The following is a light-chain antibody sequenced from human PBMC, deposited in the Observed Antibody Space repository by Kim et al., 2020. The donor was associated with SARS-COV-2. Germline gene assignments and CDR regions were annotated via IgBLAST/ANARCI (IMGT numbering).Light chain of an antibody. J-gene: IGLJ3*02. CDR2: QDT. CDR1: KLGDKY. CDR3: QAWDKTWV. V-gene: IGLV3-1*01. Sequence: SYELTQPPSVSVSPGQTVTITCSGDKLGDKYSSWYQQQPGQAPVLVIYQDTQRPSGVPERFSGSNSGNTASLTISGTKAVDEADYYCQAWDKTWVFGGG.